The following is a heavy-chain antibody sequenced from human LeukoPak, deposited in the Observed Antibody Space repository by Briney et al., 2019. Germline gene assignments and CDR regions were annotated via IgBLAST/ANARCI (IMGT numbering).Heavy chain of an antibody. CDR3: AGAREAAAFTDDDAFDI. V-gene: IGHV3-48*03. D-gene: IGHD6-13*01. CDR1: GFTFSSYE. Sequence: GSLRLSCAASGFTFSSYEMNWVRQAPGKGLEWVSYISSSGSTIYYADSVKGRFTISRDNAKNSLYLQMNSLRAEDTAVYYCAGAREAAAFTDDDAFDIWGQGTMVAVSS. J-gene: IGHJ3*02. CDR2: ISSSGSTI.